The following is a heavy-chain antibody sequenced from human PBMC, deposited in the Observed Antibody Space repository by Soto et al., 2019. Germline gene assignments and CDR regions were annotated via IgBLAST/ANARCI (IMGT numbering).Heavy chain of an antibody. CDR1: GYTFVNYE. Sequence: QVQLVQSGAEVKKPGASVKVSCKASGYTFVNYEINCVRQATGQGLEWLGWMNPHSGDTFYAQNFQGRVTMTRNTSIPTAYGELNSQKSEDTAVYYCARQQAIEYWGQGTLVTVSS. V-gene: IGHV1-8*01. CDR3: ARQQAIEY. CDR2: MNPHSGDT. J-gene: IGHJ4*02.